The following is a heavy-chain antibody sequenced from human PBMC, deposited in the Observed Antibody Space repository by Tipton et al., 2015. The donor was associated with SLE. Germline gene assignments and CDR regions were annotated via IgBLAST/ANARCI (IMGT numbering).Heavy chain of an antibody. J-gene: IGHJ4*02. Sequence: TLSLTCAVSGFSISSGYYWGWIRQSPEKGLEWIGSLSHTGNTYFNPSLKSRVSMSIETSRNEVFLKLNSVTAADTAIYYCARHDYDDNGYYLHYFEDWGQGTLVTVSS. V-gene: IGHV4-38-2*01. D-gene: IGHD3-22*01. CDR3: ARHDYDDNGYYLHYFED. CDR1: GFSISSGYY. CDR2: LSHTGNT.